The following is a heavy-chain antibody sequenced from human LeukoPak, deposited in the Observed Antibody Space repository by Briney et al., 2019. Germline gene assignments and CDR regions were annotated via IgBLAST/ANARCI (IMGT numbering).Heavy chain of an antibody. Sequence: ASVKVSCKASGYTFTGYYMHWARQAPGQGLEWMGRINPNSGGTNYAQKFQGRVTMTRDTSISTAYMELSRLRSDDTAVYYCARGLRYGSGSYSGYWGQGTLVTVSS. V-gene: IGHV1-2*06. CDR2: INPNSGGT. J-gene: IGHJ4*02. CDR3: ARGLRYGSGSYSGY. D-gene: IGHD3-10*01. CDR1: GYTFTGYY.